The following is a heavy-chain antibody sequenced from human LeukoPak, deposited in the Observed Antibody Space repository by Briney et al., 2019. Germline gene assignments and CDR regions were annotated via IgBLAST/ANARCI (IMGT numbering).Heavy chain of an antibody. CDR1: GFTFSSYA. J-gene: IGHJ3*02. CDR2: ISGSGGST. Sequence: PGGSLRLSCAASGFTFSSYAMSWVRQAPGKGLEWVSAISGSGGSTYYADSVKGRFTISRGNSKNTLYLQMNSLRAEDTAVYYCARARYCSSISCREAFDIWGQGTMVTVSS. V-gene: IGHV3-23*01. CDR3: ARARYCSSISCREAFDI. D-gene: IGHD2-2*01.